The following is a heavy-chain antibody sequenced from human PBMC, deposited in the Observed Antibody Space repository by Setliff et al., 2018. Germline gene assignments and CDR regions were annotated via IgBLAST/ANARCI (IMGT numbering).Heavy chain of an antibody. CDR3: ARTGTYRYFDY. Sequence: TPQPPGKGLEWIGRIYSGGTTYYNSSLKSRVTISVDTSKSQFSLRLNSVTAADTAVYYCARTGTYRYFDYWGRGTLVTVSS. V-gene: IGHV4-39*01. CDR2: IYSGGTT. D-gene: IGHD1-1*01. J-gene: IGHJ4*02.